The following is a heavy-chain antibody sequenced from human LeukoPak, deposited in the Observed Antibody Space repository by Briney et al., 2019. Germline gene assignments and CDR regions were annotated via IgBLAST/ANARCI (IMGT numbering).Heavy chain of an antibody. D-gene: IGHD3/OR15-3a*01. Sequence: SETLSLTCTVSGGSISSYYWSWIRQPPGKGLEWIGYIYYSGSTNYNPSLKSRVTISVDTSKNQFSLKLSSVTAADTAVHYCARGDGLVRFDPWGQGTLVTVSS. J-gene: IGHJ5*02. V-gene: IGHV4-59*01. CDR3: ARGDGLVRFDP. CDR2: IYYSGST. CDR1: GGSISSYY.